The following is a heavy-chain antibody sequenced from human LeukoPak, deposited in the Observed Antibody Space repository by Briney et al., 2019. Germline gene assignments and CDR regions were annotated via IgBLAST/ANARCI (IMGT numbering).Heavy chain of an antibody. J-gene: IGHJ4*02. CDR2: IYYSGST. Sequence: PSETLSLTCTVSGGSISSSSYYWGWIRQPPGKGLEWIGSIYYSGSTYYNPSLKSRVTISVDTSKNQFSLKLSSVTAADTAVYYCARALRGYDSSGYYYFDYWGQGTLVTVSS. CDR1: GGSISSSSYY. CDR3: ARALRGYDSSGYYYFDY. V-gene: IGHV4-39*07. D-gene: IGHD3-22*01.